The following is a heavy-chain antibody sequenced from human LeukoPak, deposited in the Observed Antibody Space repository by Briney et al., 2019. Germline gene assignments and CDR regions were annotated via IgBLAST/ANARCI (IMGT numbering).Heavy chain of an antibody. CDR2: ISSSSSTI. V-gene: IGHV3-48*04. CDR3: ARDSSGQDGGNRH. CDR1: GFTFSSYS. J-gene: IGHJ4*02. D-gene: IGHD4-23*01. Sequence: GGSLRLSCAASGFTFSSYSMNWVRQAPGKGLEWVSYISSSSSTIYYADSVKGRFTISRDNAKNSLYLQMNGLRAEDTAVYYCARDSSGQDGGNRHWGQGTLVTVSS.